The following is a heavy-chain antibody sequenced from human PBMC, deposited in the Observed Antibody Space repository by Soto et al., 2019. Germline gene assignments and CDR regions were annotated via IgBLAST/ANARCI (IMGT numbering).Heavy chain of an antibody. Sequence: GGSLRLSCAASGFTFSSYGMHWVRQAPGKGLEWVAVISYDGSNKYYADSVKGRFTISRDNSKNTLYLQMNSLRAEDTALYYCAKDLVAATQDGYNWYYYYGMDVWGQGTTVTVSS. CDR2: ISYDGSNK. CDR1: GFTFSSYG. V-gene: IGHV3-30*18. J-gene: IGHJ6*02. D-gene: IGHD2-15*01. CDR3: AKDLVAATQDGYNWYYYYGMDV.